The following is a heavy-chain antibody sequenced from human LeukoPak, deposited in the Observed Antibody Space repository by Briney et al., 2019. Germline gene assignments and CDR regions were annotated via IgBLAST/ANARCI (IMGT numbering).Heavy chain of an antibody. CDR1: GFTFSSCG. V-gene: IGHV3-30*18. CDR2: ISYDGSNK. Sequence: GGSLRLSCAASGFTFSSCGMHWVRQAPGKGLEWVAVISYDGSNKYYAGSVKGRFTISRDNSKSTLYLQMNSLREEDTALYYCAKDLDSSGHSYWGQGTLVTVST. D-gene: IGHD3-22*01. CDR3: AKDLDSSGHSY. J-gene: IGHJ4*02.